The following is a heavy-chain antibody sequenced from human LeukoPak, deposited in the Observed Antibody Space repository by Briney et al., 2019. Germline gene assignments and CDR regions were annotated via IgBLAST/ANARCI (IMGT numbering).Heavy chain of an antibody. D-gene: IGHD5-12*01. J-gene: IGHJ5*02. Sequence: GGSLRLSCAASGFTFSSYGMHWVRQAPGKGLEWVAVIWYDGSNKYYADSVKGRFTISRDNSKNTLYLQMNSLRAEDTAVYYCARGFSPGLRFDPWGQGTLVTVSS. CDR2: IWYDGSNK. V-gene: IGHV3-33*01. CDR3: ARGFSPGLRFDP. CDR1: GFTFSSYG.